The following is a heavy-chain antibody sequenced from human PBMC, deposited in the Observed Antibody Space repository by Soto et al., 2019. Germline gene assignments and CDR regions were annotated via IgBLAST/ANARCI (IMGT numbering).Heavy chain of an antibody. D-gene: IGHD3-16*01. Sequence: QVQLVQSGAEVKKPGSSVKVSCKASGGTFSSYAISWVRQAPGQGLEWMGGVIPIFGTANYAQKFQGRVTITADESTSTAYMELSSLRSEDTAVYYCARDLSMITFHYYGMDVWGQGTTVTVSS. J-gene: IGHJ6*02. CDR3: ARDLSMITFHYYGMDV. V-gene: IGHV1-69*01. CDR2: VIPIFGTA. CDR1: GGTFSSYA.